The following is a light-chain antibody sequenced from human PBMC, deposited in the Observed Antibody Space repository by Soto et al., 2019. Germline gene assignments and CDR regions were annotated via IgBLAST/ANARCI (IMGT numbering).Light chain of an antibody. J-gene: IGLJ3*02. CDR1: SSNIGNNA. Sequence: QSVLTQPPSVSEAPRQRVTISCSGGSSNIGNNAVNWYQQVPIKAPKLLIYYDDLVASGVSDRFSGSKSDTSASLAISGLQSEDEAVYYCAAWDDSLNGWVFGGGTKLTVL. CDR2: YDD. CDR3: AAWDDSLNGWV. V-gene: IGLV1-36*01.